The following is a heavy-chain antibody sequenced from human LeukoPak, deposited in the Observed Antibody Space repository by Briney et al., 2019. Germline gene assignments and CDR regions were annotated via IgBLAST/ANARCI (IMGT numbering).Heavy chain of an antibody. D-gene: IGHD2-21*02. Sequence: GGSLRLSCAASGFTFSSYAMTWVRQAPGKGLEWVSLITGSGGGIYYADSVKGRLTISRDNSKNTLYLQMSSLRADDTAVYYCAKGTSVTAIRHFDSWGQGTQVTVSS. CDR3: AKGTSVTAIRHFDS. V-gene: IGHV3-23*01. J-gene: IGHJ4*02. CDR2: ITGSGGGI. CDR1: GFTFSSYA.